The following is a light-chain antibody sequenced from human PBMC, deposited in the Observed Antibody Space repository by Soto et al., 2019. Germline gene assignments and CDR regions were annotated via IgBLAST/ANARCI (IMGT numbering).Light chain of an antibody. Sequence: QTVVTQPPSVSGAPGQRVTISCTGGSSNIGAGYDVHWYQQLPGTAPKLLIYGHNYRPSGVPDRFSGSKSGTSASLAITDLQAEDEADYYCQSYDSGLSGYVFGTGTKLTVL. J-gene: IGLJ1*01. CDR3: QSYDSGLSGYV. CDR2: GHN. V-gene: IGLV1-40*01. CDR1: SSNIGAGYD.